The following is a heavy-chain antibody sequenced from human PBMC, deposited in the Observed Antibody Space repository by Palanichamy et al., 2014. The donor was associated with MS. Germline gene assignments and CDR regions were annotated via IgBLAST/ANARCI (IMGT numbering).Heavy chain of an antibody. CDR1: GFTFGSHA. Sequence: EVQLLESGGGLVQPGGSLRLSCAPSGFTFGSHAMSWVRQAPGKGLEWVSTISGNGVNTYYADSVKGRFTISRDNSKNTLFLQMNSLRGEDTAAYYCAKDLRGDGYYFDYWGQGTLVTVSS. D-gene: IGHD2-21*02. J-gene: IGHJ4*02. V-gene: IGHV3-23*01. CDR3: AKDLRGDGYYFDY. CDR2: ISGNGVNT.